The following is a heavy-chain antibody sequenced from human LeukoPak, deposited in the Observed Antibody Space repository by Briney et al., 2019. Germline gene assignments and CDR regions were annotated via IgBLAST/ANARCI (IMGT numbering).Heavy chain of an antibody. CDR2: VNEDGSEQ. CDR1: GYTFTNNW. Sequence: GGSLRLSCEASGYTFTNNWMTWFRQAPGKGLEWVANVNEDGSEQNYLDSVKGRFTISRDNAENSVYLQMNNLRVEETAVYYCARGGGWIDPWGQGTLVTVSS. D-gene: IGHD3-3*01. J-gene: IGHJ5*02. V-gene: IGHV3-7*01. CDR3: ARGGGWIDP.